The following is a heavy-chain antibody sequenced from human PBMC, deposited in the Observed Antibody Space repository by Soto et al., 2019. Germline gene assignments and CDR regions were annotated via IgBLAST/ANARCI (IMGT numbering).Heavy chain of an antibody. CDR3: ARDGVVPAAISSVYNWFDP. J-gene: IGHJ5*02. V-gene: IGHV1-46*03. CDR2: INPSGGST. CDR1: GYTFTSYY. Sequence: GASVKVSCKASGYTFTSYYMHWVRQAPGQGLEWMGIINPSGGSTSYAQKFQGRVTMTRDTSTSTVYMELSSLRSEDTAVYYCARDGVVPAAISSVYNWFDPWGQGTLVTVSS. D-gene: IGHD2-2*01.